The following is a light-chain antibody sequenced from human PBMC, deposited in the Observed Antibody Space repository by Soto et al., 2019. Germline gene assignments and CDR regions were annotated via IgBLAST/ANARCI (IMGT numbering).Light chain of an antibody. CDR3: QQYGSSPPRWT. J-gene: IGKJ1*01. CDR2: GAS. CDR1: QSVSSHY. V-gene: IGKV3-20*01. Sequence: EIVLPQSPGTLSLSPGERATLSCRASQSVSSHYLAWYQQKPGQAPRLLIYGASSRATGIPDRFSGSGSGTDFSLTISRLGPEDFAVYYCQQYGSSPPRWTFGQGAKVEIK.